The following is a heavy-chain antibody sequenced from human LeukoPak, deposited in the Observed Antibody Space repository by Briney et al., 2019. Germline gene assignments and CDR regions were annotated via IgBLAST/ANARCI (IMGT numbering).Heavy chain of an antibody. CDR3: ARRDNSGYYNS. D-gene: IGHD3-22*01. V-gene: IGHV4-59*08. Sequence: PSETLSLTCTVSGGSISSYYWSWIRQPPGKGLEWIGYIYYSGSTNYNPSLKSRVTMSVDTSKNQLSLELSSVTAADTALYYCARRDNSGYYNSWGQGTLVTVSS. CDR2: IYYSGST. CDR1: GGSISSYY. J-gene: IGHJ4*02.